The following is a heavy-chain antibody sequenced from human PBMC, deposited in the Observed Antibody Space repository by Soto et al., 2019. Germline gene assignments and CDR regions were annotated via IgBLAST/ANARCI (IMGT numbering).Heavy chain of an antibody. Sequence: GGSLRLSCTASGFTFGDYAMSWFRQAPGKGLEWVGFIRSKAYGGTTEYAASVKGRFTISRDDSKSIAYLQMNSLKTEDTAVYYCTQSTDSGYSYGPTGEYGMDVWGQGTTVTVSS. CDR2: IRSKAYGGTT. CDR1: GFTFGDYA. CDR3: TQSTDSGYSYGPTGEYGMDV. D-gene: IGHD5-18*01. J-gene: IGHJ6*02. V-gene: IGHV3-49*03.